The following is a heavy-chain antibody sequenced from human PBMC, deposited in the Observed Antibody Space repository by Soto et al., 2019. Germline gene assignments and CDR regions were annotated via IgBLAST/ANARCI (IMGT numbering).Heavy chain of an antibody. D-gene: IGHD6-13*01. Sequence: EVQLVESGGGLVQPGGSLRLSCAASGFTFSSYSMNWVRQAPGKGLEWVSYISSSSSTIYYADSVKGRFTISRDNAKNXXYLQMNSLRAEDTAVYYCARGDSSSGHHPYNWFDPWGQGTLVTVSS. CDR2: ISSSSSTI. V-gene: IGHV3-48*01. CDR3: ARGDSSSGHHPYNWFDP. J-gene: IGHJ5*02. CDR1: GFTFSSYS.